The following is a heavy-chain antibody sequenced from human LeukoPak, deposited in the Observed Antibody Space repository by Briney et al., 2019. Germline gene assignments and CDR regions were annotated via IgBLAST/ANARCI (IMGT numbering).Heavy chain of an antibody. V-gene: IGHV1-24*01. CDR2: FDPEDGET. CDR1: GYTLTELS. Sequence: ASVKVSCMVSGYTLTELSMHGVRQAPGKGLEWMGGFDPEDGETLYAHKFQGRITMTESTFPDTAYMEPSSLSSDDTAGYYCAQMVFSLRGVTWFDPWGQGTLVTVFS. D-gene: IGHD3-10*01. J-gene: IGHJ5*02. CDR3: AQMVFSLRGVTWFDP.